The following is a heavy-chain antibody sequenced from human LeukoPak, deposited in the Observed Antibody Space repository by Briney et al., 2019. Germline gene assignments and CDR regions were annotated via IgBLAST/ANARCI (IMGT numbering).Heavy chain of an antibody. V-gene: IGHV3-33*01. Sequence: GRSLRLSCAASGFTFSSYGMHWVRQAPGKGLEWVAVIWYDGSNKYYADSVKGRFTISRDNSKNTLYLQMNSLRDEDTAVYYCARDLDTAMVISHAFDIWGQGTMVTVSS. J-gene: IGHJ3*02. CDR3: ARDLDTAMVISHAFDI. CDR1: GFTFSSYG. D-gene: IGHD5-18*01. CDR2: IWYDGSNK.